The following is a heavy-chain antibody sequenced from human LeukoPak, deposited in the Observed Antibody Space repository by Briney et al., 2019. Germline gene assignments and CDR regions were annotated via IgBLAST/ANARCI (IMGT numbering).Heavy chain of an antibody. V-gene: IGHV1-3*03. CDR3: ARARLDSSSWYWIDY. J-gene: IGHJ4*02. Sequence: GASVKVSCKASGYTFTSYAMHWVRQAPGQRLEWMGWINAGNGNTKYSQEFQGRVTITRDTSASTAYMELSSLRSEDMAVYYCARARLDSSSWYWIDYWGQGILVTVSS. D-gene: IGHD6-13*01. CDR1: GYTFTSYA. CDR2: INAGNGNT.